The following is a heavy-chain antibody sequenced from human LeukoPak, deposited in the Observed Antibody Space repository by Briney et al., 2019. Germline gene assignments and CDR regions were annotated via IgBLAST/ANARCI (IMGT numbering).Heavy chain of an antibody. D-gene: IGHD3-10*01. V-gene: IGHV4-31*03. CDR3: ARGYGSGSYYVH. CDR1: GGSISSGGYY. Sequence: SETLSLTCTVSGGSISSGGYYWSWIRQHPGKGLEWIGYIYYSGSTYYNPSLKSRVTISIDTSKSQFSLKLSSVTAADTAFYYCARGYGSGSYYVHWGQGTLVTVSS. J-gene: IGHJ4*02. CDR2: IYYSGST.